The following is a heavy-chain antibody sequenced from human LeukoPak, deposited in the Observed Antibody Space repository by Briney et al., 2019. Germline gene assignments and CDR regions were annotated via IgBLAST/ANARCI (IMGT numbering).Heavy chain of an antibody. V-gene: IGHV3-23*01. CDR1: GFTFSAYA. D-gene: IGHD4-17*01. CDR2: ISGSGGST. CDR3: AKDGTTVTPFDY. Sequence: GGSLRLSCEASGFTFSAYAMTWVRQAPVKGLEWVSAISGSGGSTYYADSVKGRFTISRDNSKNTLYLQMNSLRAEDTAVYYCAKDGTTVTPFDYWGQGTLVTVSS. J-gene: IGHJ4*02.